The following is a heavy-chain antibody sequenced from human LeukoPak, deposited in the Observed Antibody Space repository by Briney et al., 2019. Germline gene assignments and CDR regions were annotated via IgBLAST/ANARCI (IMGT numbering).Heavy chain of an antibody. CDR2: ISGSGGST. J-gene: IGHJ4*02. V-gene: IGHV3-23*01. D-gene: IGHD3-22*01. Sequence: GGSLRLSCAASGFTFSSYAMSWVRQAPGKGLEWVSAISGSGGSTYYADSVKGRFTISRDNSKNTLYLQMNSLRAEDTAVYYCAKDLDYYDSSGPHDYWGQGTLVTVSS. CDR1: GFTFSSYA. CDR3: AKDLDYYDSSGPHDY.